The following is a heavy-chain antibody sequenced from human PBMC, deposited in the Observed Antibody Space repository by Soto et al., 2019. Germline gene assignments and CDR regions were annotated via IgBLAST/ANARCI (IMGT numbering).Heavy chain of an antibody. CDR2: IDYNGVT. V-gene: IGHV4-39*01. CDR3: GKVLVGATGHTDSDS. CDR1: GGSIYRSGYY. Sequence: SETLSLTCTVSGGSIYRSGYYWGWIRQPPGRGLEWIGNIDYNGVTYSNPSPKSRVTISRDTSKNQFSLKLTSVTAADTALYYCGKVLVGATGHTDSDSWGPGTLVTVYS. J-gene: IGHJ4*02. D-gene: IGHD2-15*01.